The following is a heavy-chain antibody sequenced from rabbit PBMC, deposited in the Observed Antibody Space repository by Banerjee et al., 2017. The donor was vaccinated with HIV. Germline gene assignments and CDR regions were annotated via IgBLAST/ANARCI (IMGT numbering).Heavy chain of an antibody. Sequence: QSLEESGGDLVKPGASLTLTCTASGFSFSGGYCMCWVRQAPGKGLEWIGCIDGDNSGNTWYASRARGRFTISKTSSTAVTLQMTSLTAADTATYFCARDRSARSTIAFDLWGPGTLVTVS. CDR2: IDGDNSGNT. V-gene: IGHV1S40*01. D-gene: IGHD4-2*01. CDR1: GFSFSGGYC. J-gene: IGHJ4*01. CDR3: ARDRSARSTIAFDL.